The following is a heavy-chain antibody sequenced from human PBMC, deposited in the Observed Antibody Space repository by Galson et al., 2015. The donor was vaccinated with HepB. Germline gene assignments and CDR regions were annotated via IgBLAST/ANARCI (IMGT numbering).Heavy chain of an antibody. CDR2: ISSLGDST. CDR3: AKSRYFGSGSLDY. V-gene: IGHV3-23*01. J-gene: IGHJ4*02. CDR1: GFIFSSYA. D-gene: IGHD3-10*01. Sequence: SLRLSCAASGFIFSSYAMTWVRQAPGKGLEWVSTISSLGDSTYYADCVKGRFTISRDNSNNALYLQMNSLRTEDTAVYYCAKSRYFGSGSLDYWGQGPWSPSPQ.